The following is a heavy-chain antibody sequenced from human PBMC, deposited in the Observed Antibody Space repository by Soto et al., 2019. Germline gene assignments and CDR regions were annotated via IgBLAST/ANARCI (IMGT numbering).Heavy chain of an antibody. V-gene: IGHV4-59*01. Sequence: SETLSLTCTVSGGSISSYYWSWIRQPPGKGLEWIGYIYYSGSTNYNPAHKSLVTISVDTSKNQFSLRLSSVTAADTDVYYCARAGTTTSYYYYYMDVWGRGTTVTVSS. J-gene: IGHJ6*03. CDR1: GGSISSYY. D-gene: IGHD1-1*01. CDR2: IYYSGST. CDR3: ARAGTTTSYYYYYMDV.